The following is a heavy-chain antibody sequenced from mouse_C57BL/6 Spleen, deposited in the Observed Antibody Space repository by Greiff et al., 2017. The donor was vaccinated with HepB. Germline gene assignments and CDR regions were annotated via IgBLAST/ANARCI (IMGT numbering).Heavy chain of an antibody. CDR2: INPSNGGT. V-gene: IGHV1-53*01. J-gene: IGHJ1*03. CDR1: GYTFTSYW. D-gene: IGHD1-1*01. Sequence: QVQLQQPGTELVKPGASVKLSCKASGYTFTSYWMHWVKQRPGQGLEWIGNINPSNGGTNYNEKFKSKATLTVDKSSSTAYMQLSSLTSEDSAVYYCARGGYYGSSSHWYFDVWGTGTTVTVSS. CDR3: ARGGYYGSSSHWYFDV.